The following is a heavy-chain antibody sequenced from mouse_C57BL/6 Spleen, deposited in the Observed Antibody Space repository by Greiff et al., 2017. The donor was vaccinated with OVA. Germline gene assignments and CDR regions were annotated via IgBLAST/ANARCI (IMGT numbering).Heavy chain of an antibody. J-gene: IGHJ4*01. Sequence: DVLLVESGGGLVQPGGSLSLSCAASGFTFTDYYMSWVRQPPGKALEWFGFISNKANGYTSEYSVTVKGRFTISRDNSQSILYLQMSALRAEDSATYYCARCGYAMDYWGQGTSVTVSS. CDR3: ARCGYAMDY. V-gene: IGHV7-3*01. CDR2: ISNKANGYTS. CDR1: GFTFTDYY.